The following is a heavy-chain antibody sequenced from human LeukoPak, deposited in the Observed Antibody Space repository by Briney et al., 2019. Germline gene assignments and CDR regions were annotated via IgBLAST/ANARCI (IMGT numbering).Heavy chain of an antibody. CDR1: GGTFSSYA. D-gene: IGHD3-10*01. CDR2: IIPIFGTA. Sequence: SVKVSCKASGGTFSSYAISGVRPAPGQGLEWMGRIIPIFGTANYAQKFQGRVTITTDESTSTAYMELSSLRSEDTAVYYCARHYYYGSGSYYIPYFDYWGQGTLVTVSS. CDR3: ARHYYYGSGSYYIPYFDY. V-gene: IGHV1-69*05. J-gene: IGHJ4*02.